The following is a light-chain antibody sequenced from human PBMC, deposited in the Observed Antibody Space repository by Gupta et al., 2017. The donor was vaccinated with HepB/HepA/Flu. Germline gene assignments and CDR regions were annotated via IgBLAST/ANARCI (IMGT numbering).Light chain of an antibody. CDR1: QSISSW. CDR2: KAS. V-gene: IGKV1-5*03. J-gene: IGKJ5*01. Sequence: DIQMTQSPSTLSASVGDRVTITCRASQSISSWLAWYQQKPGKAPKLLIYKASSLESGVPSRFSGSGSGTEFTLTISSLQPEDFATYYCQQDNSSSITFGQGTLLEIK. CDR3: QQDNSSSIT.